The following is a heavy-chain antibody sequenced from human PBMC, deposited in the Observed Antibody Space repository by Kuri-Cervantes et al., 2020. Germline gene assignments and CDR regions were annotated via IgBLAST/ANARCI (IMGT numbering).Heavy chain of an antibody. J-gene: IGHJ5*02. D-gene: IGHD7-27*01. V-gene: IGHV3-66*01. Sequence: GESLKISCAASGFTVSSNYMSWVRQAPGKGLEWVSVIYSGGSTYYADSVKGRFIISRDNSKNTLYLQMNSLRAEDTAVYYCAKDWAWFDPWGQGTLVTVSS. CDR1: GFTVSSNY. CDR2: IYSGGST. CDR3: AKDWAWFDP.